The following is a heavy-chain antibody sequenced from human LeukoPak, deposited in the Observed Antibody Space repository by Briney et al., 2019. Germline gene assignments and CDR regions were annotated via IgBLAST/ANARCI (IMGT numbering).Heavy chain of an antibody. V-gene: IGHV3-7*01. CDR2: IKQDGSEK. CDR3: ARGRPLMVVAAPIDY. Sequence: GGSLRLSCAASGFTFSSYWMSWVRQAPGKGLEWVANIKQDGSEKYYVDSVKGRFTISRDNAKNSLYLQMNSLRAEDTAVYYCARGRPLMVVAAPIDYWGQGTLVTVSS. CDR1: GFTFSSYW. D-gene: IGHD2-15*01. J-gene: IGHJ4*02.